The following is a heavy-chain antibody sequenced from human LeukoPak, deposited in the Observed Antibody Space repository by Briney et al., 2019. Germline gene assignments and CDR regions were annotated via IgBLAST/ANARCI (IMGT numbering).Heavy chain of an antibody. V-gene: IGHV1-2*02. Sequence: GASVKVSCKTSGYTFSGNHIHWMRQAPGQGLEWIGWIDPYSGGTHFAEKFQGRVTLTRDTSITTLYMELTNLKSDDTSIYFCARDVVAVDSNWFDPWGQGTLVTVPS. CDR3: ARDVVAVDSNWFDP. J-gene: IGHJ5*02. D-gene: IGHD6-19*01. CDR1: GYTFSGNH. CDR2: IDPYSGGT.